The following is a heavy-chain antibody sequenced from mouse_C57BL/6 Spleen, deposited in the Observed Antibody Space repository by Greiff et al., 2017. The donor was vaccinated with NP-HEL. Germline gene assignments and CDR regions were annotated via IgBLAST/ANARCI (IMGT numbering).Heavy chain of an antibody. V-gene: IGHV1-64*01. CDR3: ATSMVTTGDYFDY. CDR2: IHPNSGST. J-gene: IGHJ2*01. Sequence: VQLQQPGAELVKPGASVKLSCKASGYTFTSYWMHWVKQRPGQGLEWIGMIHPNSGSTNYNEKFKSKATLTVDKSSSTAYMQLSSLTSEDSAVYYCATSMVTTGDYFDYWGQGTTLTVSS. CDR1: GYTFTSYW. D-gene: IGHD2-2*01.